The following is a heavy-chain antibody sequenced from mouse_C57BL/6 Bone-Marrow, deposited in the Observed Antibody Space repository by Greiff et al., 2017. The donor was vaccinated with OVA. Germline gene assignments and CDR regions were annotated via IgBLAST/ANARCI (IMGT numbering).Heavy chain of an antibody. CDR1: GFNIKDDY. CDR2: LDPENGDT. V-gene: IGHV14-4*01. J-gene: IGHJ2*01. Sequence: VQLQQSGAELVRPGASVKLSCTASGFNIKDDYMHWVKQRPEQGLEWIGWLDPENGDTEYASKFQGKATITADTSSNTAYLQLSSLTSEDTAVYYCTPFLLLRFYFDYWGQGTTLTVSS. CDR3: TPFLLLRFYFDY. D-gene: IGHD1-1*01.